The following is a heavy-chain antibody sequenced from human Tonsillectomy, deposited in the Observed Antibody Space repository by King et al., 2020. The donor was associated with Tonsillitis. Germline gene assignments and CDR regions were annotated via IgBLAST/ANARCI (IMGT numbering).Heavy chain of an antibody. J-gene: IGHJ4*02. CDR1: GGSNSSGDYY. Sequence: VQLQESGPGLVKPSQTLSLTCTVSGGSNSSGDYYWSWIRQPPGKGLEWIGYIYYSGSTYYNPSLKSRVTISVDTSKNQFSLKLSSVTAADTAVYYCARDRVSGSGSYYNNRLFDYWGQGTLVTVSS. V-gene: IGHV4-30-4*01. D-gene: IGHD3-10*01. CDR2: IYYSGST. CDR3: ARDRVSGSGSYYNNRLFDY.